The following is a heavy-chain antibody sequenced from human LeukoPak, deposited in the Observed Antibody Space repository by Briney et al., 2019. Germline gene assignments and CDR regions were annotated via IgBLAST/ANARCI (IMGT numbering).Heavy chain of an antibody. CDR3: AKDRGLRCSYGHGYYFDY. V-gene: IGHV3-23*01. J-gene: IGHJ4*02. CDR1: GFTFSSYA. CDR2: ISGSGGST. D-gene: IGHD5-18*01. Sequence: GGSLRLSCAASGFTFSSYAMSWVRQAPGKGLEWVSAISGSGGSTYYADSVKGRFTISRDNSKNTLYLQMNSLRAEDTAVYYCAKDRGLRCSYGHGYYFDYWGQGTLVTVSS.